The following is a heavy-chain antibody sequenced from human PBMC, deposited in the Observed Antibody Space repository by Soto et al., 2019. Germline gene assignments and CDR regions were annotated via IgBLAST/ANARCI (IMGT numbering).Heavy chain of an antibody. CDR1: GFTFGDFA. CDR2: ITGDGLRT. V-gene: IGHV3-23*01. J-gene: IGHJ4*03. CDR3: VKDAPLPFDF. Sequence: EVQLLESGGGLVQRGGSLRLSCAASGFTFGDFAMGWVRQAPGKGLKWVASITGDGLRTFYTESVRGRFNVSRDNSKNTLFLHMTGLRAEDSAIYFCVKDAPLPFDFWGQGTLVAVSS.